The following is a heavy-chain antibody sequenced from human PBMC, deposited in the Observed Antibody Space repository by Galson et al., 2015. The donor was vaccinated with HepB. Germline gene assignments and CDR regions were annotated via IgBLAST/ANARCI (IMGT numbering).Heavy chain of an antibody. D-gene: IGHD3-22*01. CDR2: ISYDATKK. J-gene: IGHJ6*02. CDR3: ARDLYSYAADYYYHNGLDV. Sequence: SLRLSCAASGFTFSNYAMHWVRQTPGKGLEWVAVISYDATKKYYIDAVRGRFSISRDNSKGTVYLQMSSLRAEDTAVYYCARDLYSYAADYYYHNGLDVWGQGTTVTASS. CDR1: GFTFSNYA. V-gene: IGHV3-30*04.